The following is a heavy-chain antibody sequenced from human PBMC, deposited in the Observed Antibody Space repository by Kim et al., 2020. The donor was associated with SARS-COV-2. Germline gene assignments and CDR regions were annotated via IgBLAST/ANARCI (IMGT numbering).Heavy chain of an antibody. CDR2: INPNSGAT. Sequence: ASVKVSCKASGYDFSDYFMHWVRQAPGQGLEWMGRINPNSGATDFAQKFQGRVTVTSDTSLSTTYMEMTGLTSDDTAVYYCARYRLAGQRLWFGELLEPFNLWGQGTLVTVSS. CDR3: ARYRLAGQRLWFGELLEPFNL. CDR1: GYDFSDYF. V-gene: IGHV1-2*06. D-gene: IGHD3-10*01. J-gene: IGHJ5*02.